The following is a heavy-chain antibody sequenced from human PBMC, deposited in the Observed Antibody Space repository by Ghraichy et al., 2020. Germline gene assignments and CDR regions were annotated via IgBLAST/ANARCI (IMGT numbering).Heavy chain of an antibody. J-gene: IGHJ4*02. Sequence: GGSLRLSCAASGFTFDDYTMHWVRQAPGKGLEWVSLISWDGGSTYYADSVKGRFTISRDNSKNSLYLQMNSLRTEDTALYYCAKEGPGGSYYLDYWGQGTLVTVSS. CDR3: AKEGPGGSYYLDY. CDR1: GFTFDDYT. D-gene: IGHD1-26*01. CDR2: ISWDGGST. V-gene: IGHV3-43*01.